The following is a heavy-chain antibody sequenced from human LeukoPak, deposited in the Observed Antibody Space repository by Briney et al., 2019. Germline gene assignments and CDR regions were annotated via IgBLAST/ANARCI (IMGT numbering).Heavy chain of an antibody. CDR3: ARDRDYYDSSGSLDY. CDR2: IYYSGST. D-gene: IGHD3-22*01. CDR1: GGSISSYY. V-gene: IGHV4-59*12. Sequence: SEALSLTCTVSGGSISSYYWSWIRQPPGKGLEWIGYIYYSGSTNYNPPLKSRVTISVDTSKNQFSLKLSSVTAADTAVYYCARDRDYYDSSGSLDYWGQGTLVTVSS. J-gene: IGHJ4*02.